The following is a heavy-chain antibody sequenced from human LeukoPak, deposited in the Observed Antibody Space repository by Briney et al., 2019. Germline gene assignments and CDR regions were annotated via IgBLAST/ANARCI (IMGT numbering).Heavy chain of an antibody. J-gene: IGHJ4*02. CDR3: ARDNRIAAAGF. D-gene: IGHD6-13*01. V-gene: IGHV1-69*04. CDR2: IIPILGIA. Sequence: SVKFSCKASGVTFSSYAISWVRQAPGQGLEWMGRIIPILGIANYAQKFQGRVTITADKSTSTAYMELSSLRSEDTAVYYCARDNRIAAAGFWGQGTLVTVSS. CDR1: GVTFSSYA.